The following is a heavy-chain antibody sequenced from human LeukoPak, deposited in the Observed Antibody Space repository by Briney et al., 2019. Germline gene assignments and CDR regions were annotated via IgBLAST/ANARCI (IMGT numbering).Heavy chain of an antibody. Sequence: PSETLSLTCTVSGGSISSSSYYWGWIRQPPGKGLEWIGSIYYSGSTYYNPSLKSRVTISVDTSKNQFSLKLSSVTAADTAVYYCARTQGTDWFDPWGQETLVTVSS. CDR3: ARTQGTDWFDP. V-gene: IGHV4-39*07. CDR2: IYYSGST. CDR1: GGSISSSSYY. J-gene: IGHJ5*02.